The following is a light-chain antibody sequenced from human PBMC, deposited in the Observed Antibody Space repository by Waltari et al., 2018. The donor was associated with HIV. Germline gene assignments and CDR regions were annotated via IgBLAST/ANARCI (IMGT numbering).Light chain of an antibody. Sequence: SYELTQPPSVSVSPGQIASITCSGDKLEDKFASWYQQRPGQSPVLVILQDNKRPSGIPERFSGSNSGNTATLTISGTQAMDEADYYCQTWDSSTVVFGGGTKLTVL. CDR3: QTWDSSTVV. J-gene: IGLJ2*01. CDR1: KLEDKF. V-gene: IGLV3-1*01. CDR2: QDN.